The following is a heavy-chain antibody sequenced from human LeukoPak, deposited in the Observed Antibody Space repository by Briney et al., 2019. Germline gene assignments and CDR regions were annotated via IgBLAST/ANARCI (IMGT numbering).Heavy chain of an antibody. Sequence: GESLQISCQGSGYSFTNYWIAWVRQVPGKGLEWMGIIHPGDSNTRYSPSFQGQVTISVDKSITTACLQWSSLKASDTAVYYCATGRYCSGTTCYSSLDFWGQGTLVTVSS. V-gene: IGHV5-51*01. CDR2: IHPGDSNT. CDR1: GYSFTNYW. J-gene: IGHJ4*02. CDR3: ATGRYCSGTTCYSSLDF. D-gene: IGHD2-15*01.